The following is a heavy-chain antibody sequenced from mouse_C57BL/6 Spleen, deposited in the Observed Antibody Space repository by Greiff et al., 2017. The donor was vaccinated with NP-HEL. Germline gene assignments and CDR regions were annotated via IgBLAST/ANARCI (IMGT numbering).Heavy chain of an antibody. J-gene: IGHJ2*01. CDR1: GYTFTSYW. V-gene: IGHV1-69*01. Sequence: QVQLQQPGAELVMPGASVKLSCKASGYTFTSYWMHWVKQRPGQGLEWIGEIDPSDSYTNYNQKFKGKATLTVDKSSSTAYMQLSSLTSEDSAVYYCARCGDYGDFDYWGQGTTLTVSS. CDR2: IDPSDSYT. D-gene: IGHD2-4*01. CDR3: ARCGDYGDFDY.